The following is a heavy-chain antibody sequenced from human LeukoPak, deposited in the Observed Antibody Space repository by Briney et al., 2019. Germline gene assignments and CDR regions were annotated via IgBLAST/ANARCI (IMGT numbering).Heavy chain of an antibody. Sequence: GGSLRLSCAASGFTFTSYEMNWVRQAPGKGLEWVSYIALSGSTIYHADSVKGRFTIARDNAKDSLYLQMNSLRAEDTAVYYCARATSFDYWGQGTLVTVSS. J-gene: IGHJ4*02. V-gene: IGHV3-48*03. CDR3: ARATSFDY. CDR2: IALSGSTI. CDR1: GFTFTSYE.